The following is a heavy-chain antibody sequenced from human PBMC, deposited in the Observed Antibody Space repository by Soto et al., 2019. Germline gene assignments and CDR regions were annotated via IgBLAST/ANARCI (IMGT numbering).Heavy chain of an antibody. V-gene: IGHV3-30*18. J-gene: IGHJ4*02. CDR2: ISHDGGNK. D-gene: IGHD6-19*01. CDR3: AKDWGIAVAAH. Sequence: QVQLVESGGGVVQPGGALRLSCAASGFTFSSTGMHWVRQAPGKGLEWVAVISHDGGNKYYGDSVKGRFTISRDNSNNTLYLQMNSLRADDTAVYYCAKDWGIAVAAHWGQGTLVTVSS. CDR1: GFTFSSTG.